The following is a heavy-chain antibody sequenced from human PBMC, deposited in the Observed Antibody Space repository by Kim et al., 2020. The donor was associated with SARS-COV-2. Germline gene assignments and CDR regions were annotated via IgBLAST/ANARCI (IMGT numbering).Heavy chain of an antibody. CDR1: GGSFSNYY. V-gene: IGHV4-34*01. J-gene: IGHJ3*01. CDR3: ARGHYGGNSLTAPYALDV. D-gene: IGHD4-17*01. CDR2: ISHSESP. Sequence: SETLSLTCGVFGGSFSNYYWTWIRQPPGKGLEWIGEISHSESPKYNPSLKSRVTMSVDMSKNQFSLMLSSVTAADTAVYFCARGHYGGNSLTAPYALDVWGQGTLVTVSS.